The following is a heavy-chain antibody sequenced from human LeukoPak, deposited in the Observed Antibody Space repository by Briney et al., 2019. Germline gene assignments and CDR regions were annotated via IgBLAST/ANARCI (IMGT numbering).Heavy chain of an antibody. J-gene: IGHJ4*02. D-gene: IGHD3-22*01. Sequence: PGGSLRLSCAASGFTVSSNYMSWVRQAPGKGLEWVAVISYDGRNKYYGDSVKGRSTISRDNSKNTLYLQMNSLRAEDTAVYYCAKDEEGYDSSGYYHIDYWGQGTLVTVSS. CDR3: AKDEEGYDSSGYYHIDY. CDR2: ISYDGRNK. CDR1: GFTVSSNY. V-gene: IGHV3-30*18.